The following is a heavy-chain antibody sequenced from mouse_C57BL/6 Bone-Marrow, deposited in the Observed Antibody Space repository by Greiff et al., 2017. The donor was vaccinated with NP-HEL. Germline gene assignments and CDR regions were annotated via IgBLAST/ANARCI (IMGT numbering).Heavy chain of an antibody. CDR1: GYSITSGYY. J-gene: IGHJ1*03. D-gene: IGHD2-1*01. Sequence: VQLKQSGPGLVKPSQSLSLTCSVTGYSITSGYYWNWIRQFPGNKLEWMGYISYDGSNNYNPSLKNRISITRDTSKNQFFLKLNSVTTEDTATYYCARDYGNHWYFDVWGTGTTVTVSS. CDR2: ISYDGSN. V-gene: IGHV3-6*01. CDR3: ARDYGNHWYFDV.